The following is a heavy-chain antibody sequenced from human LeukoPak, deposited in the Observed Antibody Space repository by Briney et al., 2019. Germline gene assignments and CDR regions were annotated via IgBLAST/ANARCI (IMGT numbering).Heavy chain of an antibody. Sequence: GGSLRLSCAASGFTFSDSAMHWVRQASGKGLEWVGRIRSKANTHATAYAASVKGRFTISRDDSKNTAYLQMTSLKTEDTAVYYCTRLTMVRGLILYFDYWSQGTLVTVSS. J-gene: IGHJ4*02. CDR1: GFTFSDSA. CDR2: IRSKANTHAT. CDR3: TRLTMVRGLILYFDY. V-gene: IGHV3-73*01. D-gene: IGHD3-10*01.